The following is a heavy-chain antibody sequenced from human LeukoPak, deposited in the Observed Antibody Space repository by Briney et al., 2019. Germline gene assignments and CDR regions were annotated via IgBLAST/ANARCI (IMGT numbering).Heavy chain of an antibody. J-gene: IGHJ4*02. CDR2: ISSSSSYI. V-gene: IGHV3-21*01. D-gene: IGHD1-26*01. CDR3: ARVGASKIDY. CDR1: GFTFSSYS. Sequence: GRSLRLSCAASGFTFSSYSMNWVRQAPGKGLEWVSSISSSSSYIYYADSVKGRFTISRDNAKNSLYLQMNSLRAEDTAVYYCARVGASKIDYWGQGTLVTVSS.